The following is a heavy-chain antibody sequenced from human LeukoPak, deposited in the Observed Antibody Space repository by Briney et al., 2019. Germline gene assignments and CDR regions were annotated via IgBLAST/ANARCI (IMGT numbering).Heavy chain of an antibody. Sequence: QPGGSLRLSCAASGFTVSSNYMSWVRQAPGKGLEWVSIIYSGGSTYYADSVKGRFTISRDNSQNTLYLQMNTLGAEDTAVYYCARDYYGSGSYEWGQGTLVTVSS. J-gene: IGHJ4*02. CDR2: IYSGGST. V-gene: IGHV3-53*01. CDR1: GFTVSSNY. CDR3: ARDYYGSGSYE. D-gene: IGHD3-10*01.